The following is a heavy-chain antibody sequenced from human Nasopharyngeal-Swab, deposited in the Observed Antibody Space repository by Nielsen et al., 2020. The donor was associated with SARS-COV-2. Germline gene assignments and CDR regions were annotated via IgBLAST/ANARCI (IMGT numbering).Heavy chain of an antibody. CDR1: GGSFSGYY. Sequence: SETLSLTCAVYGGSFSGYYWSWIRQPPGKGLDWIGEINHSGSTKYNPSLKSRVNIPVDTSKNQFSLKVSSATAADTAVYYCARGGYYCSSTSCYYYSGYYYGMDVWGQGTTVTVSS. J-gene: IGHJ6*02. CDR3: ARGGYYCSSTSCYYYSGYYYGMDV. CDR2: INHSGST. V-gene: IGHV4-34*01. D-gene: IGHD2-2*01.